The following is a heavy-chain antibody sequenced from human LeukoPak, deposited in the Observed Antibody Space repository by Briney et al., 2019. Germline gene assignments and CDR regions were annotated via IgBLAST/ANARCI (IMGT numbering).Heavy chain of an antibody. J-gene: IGHJ4*02. D-gene: IGHD3-22*01. CDR3: ARGGYYDSPCPYYFDY. CDR2: IYTSGST. V-gene: IGHV4-4*07. Sequence: SETLSLTCTVSGGSISSYCWSWIRQPAGKGLEWIGRIYTSGSTNYNPSLRSRVTMSVDTSKNQFSLKLSSVTAADTAVYYCARGGYYDSPCPYYFDYWGQGTLVTVSS. CDR1: GGSISSYC.